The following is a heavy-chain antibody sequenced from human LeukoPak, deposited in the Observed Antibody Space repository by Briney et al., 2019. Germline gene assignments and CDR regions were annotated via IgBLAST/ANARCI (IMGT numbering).Heavy chain of an antibody. CDR3: ARELVVAAARSFDY. J-gene: IGHJ4*02. V-gene: IGHV3-48*02. D-gene: IGHD2-15*01. CDR2: ISSSSSTI. Sequence: QTGGSLRLSCAASGFTFSSYSMTWVRQAPGKGLEWVSYISSSSSTIYYADSVKGRFTISRDNAKNSLYLQMNSLRDEDTAVYYCARELVVAAARSFDYWGQGTLVTVSS. CDR1: GFTFSSYS.